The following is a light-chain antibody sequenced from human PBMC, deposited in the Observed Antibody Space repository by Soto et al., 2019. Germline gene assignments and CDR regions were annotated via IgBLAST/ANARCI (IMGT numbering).Light chain of an antibody. V-gene: IGLV2-14*01. CDR2: DVS. Sequence: QSALTQPASVSASSGQSITISCTGTSSDVGGYNYVSWYQQHPGKAPKVMIYDVSNRPSGVSNRFSGSKSGNTAFLIIFGLQAEDEADYYCSSYTSSSTYVFGTGTKVTV. J-gene: IGLJ1*01. CDR1: SSDVGGYNY. CDR3: SSYTSSSTYV.